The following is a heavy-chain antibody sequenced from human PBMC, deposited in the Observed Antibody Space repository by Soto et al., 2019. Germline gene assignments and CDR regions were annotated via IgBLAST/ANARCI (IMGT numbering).Heavy chain of an antibody. D-gene: IGHD2-21*02. Sequence: QVQLVQSGAEVKKPGASVKVSCKASGYVFSSSFVHWIRQAPGQGLEWMAMINPTVGSTSYAHNFQGRIAVTRDTSTATVYLDLSSLRSADSAIYYCAREVNTVIMPGDTEDYSGLDVWGQGPTVIVSS. CDR1: GYVFSSSF. V-gene: IGHV1-46*01. CDR2: INPTVGST. J-gene: IGHJ6*02. CDR3: AREVNTVIMPGDTEDYSGLDV.